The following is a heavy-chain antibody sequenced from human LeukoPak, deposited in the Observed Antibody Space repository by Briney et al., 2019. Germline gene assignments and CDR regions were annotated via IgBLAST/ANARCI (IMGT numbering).Heavy chain of an antibody. D-gene: IGHD6-19*01. CDR1: GGSFSGYY. V-gene: IGHV4-34*01. CDR3: ASFSSGWYWGADYFDY. J-gene: IGHJ4*02. Sequence: PSETLSLTCAVYGGSFSGYYWSWIRQPPGKGLEWIGEINHSGSTNYNPSLKSRVTISVDTSKNQFSLKLSSVTAADTAVYYCASFSSGWYWGADYFDYWGQGTLVTVSS. CDR2: INHSGST.